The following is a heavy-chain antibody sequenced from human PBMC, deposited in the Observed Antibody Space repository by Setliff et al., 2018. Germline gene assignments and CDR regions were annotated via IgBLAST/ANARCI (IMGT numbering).Heavy chain of an antibody. CDR1: GDSISSSNW. CDR2: IYHSGST. Sequence: SSETLSLTCAVSGDSISSSNWWNWVRQPPGKGLEWIGEIYHSGSTKYNPSLKSRVTISVDKSKNQFSLKLSSVTAADTAVYYCARSSYSGSYLNVWGQGTTVT. CDR3: ARSSYSGSYLNV. J-gene: IGHJ6*02. D-gene: IGHD1-26*01. V-gene: IGHV4-4*02.